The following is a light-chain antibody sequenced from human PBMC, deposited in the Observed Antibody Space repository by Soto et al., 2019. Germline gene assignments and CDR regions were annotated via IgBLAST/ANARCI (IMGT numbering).Light chain of an antibody. Sequence: QSALTQPASVSGSPGQSITIPCTGTSSDVGAYNYVSWYQQHPGKAPKLMIYEVSNRPSGVSNRFSGYKSGNTASLTISGLQAEDEADYYCSSYTSSSIDYVFGTRTKVTVL. CDR3: SSYTSSSIDYV. CDR1: SSDVGAYNY. CDR2: EVS. J-gene: IGLJ1*01. V-gene: IGLV2-14*01.